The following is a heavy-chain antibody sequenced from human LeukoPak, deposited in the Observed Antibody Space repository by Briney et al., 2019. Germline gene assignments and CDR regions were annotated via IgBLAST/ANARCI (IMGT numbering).Heavy chain of an antibody. D-gene: IGHD5-24*01. CDR1: GFTFSSYS. J-gene: IGHJ3*02. CDR2: ISSSSSYI. CDR3: ARGEMPAAFDI. Sequence: GGSLRLSCAASGFTFSSYSMNWVRQAPGKGLEWVSSISSSSSYIYYADSVKGRFTISRDNAKNSLYLQMNSLRAEDTAVYYCARGEMPAAFDIWGQGTMVTVSS. V-gene: IGHV3-21*06.